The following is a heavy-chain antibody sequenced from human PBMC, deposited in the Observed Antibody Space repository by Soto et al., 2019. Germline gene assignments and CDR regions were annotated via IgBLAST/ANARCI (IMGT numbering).Heavy chain of an antibody. CDR1: GGSFSGYY. CDR2: INHSGST. Sequence: PSETLSLTCAVYGGSFSGYYWSWIRQPPGKGLEWIGEINHSGSTNYNPSLKSRVTISVDTSKNQFSLKLSSVTAADTAVYYCARGRLRSPGNWFDPWGQGTLVTVSS. CDR3: ARGRLRSPGNWFDP. J-gene: IGHJ5*02. V-gene: IGHV4-34*01. D-gene: IGHD3-3*01.